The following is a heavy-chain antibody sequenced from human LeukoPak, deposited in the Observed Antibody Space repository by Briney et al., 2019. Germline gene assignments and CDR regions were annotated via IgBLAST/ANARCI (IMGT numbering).Heavy chain of an antibody. Sequence: GGSLRLSCGASGFTFSSYTMNWVRQAPGKGLEWVSSITSSSSYIYYADSVKGRFTISRDNARNSLYLQMNSLRAEDTAVYYCARDDGSYGYVVREGYFDYWGQGTLVTVSS. CDR1: GFTFSSYT. V-gene: IGHV3-21*01. CDR3: ARDDGSYGYVVREGYFDY. CDR2: ITSSSSYI. J-gene: IGHJ4*02. D-gene: IGHD5-18*01.